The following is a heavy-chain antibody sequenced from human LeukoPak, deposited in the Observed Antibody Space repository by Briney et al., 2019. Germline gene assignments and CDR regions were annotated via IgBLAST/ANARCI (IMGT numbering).Heavy chain of an antibody. CDR3: ARDRSYDSSGYYRNNWFDP. CDR1: GYTFISYA. D-gene: IGHD3-22*01. J-gene: IGHJ5*02. Sequence: ASVKVSCKTSGYTFISYAISWVRQAPGQGLEWMGWISVHNGNTNYAQKFQGRVTLTTDTSTSTAYMELRSLRSDDTAVYYCARDRSYDSSGYYRNNWFDPWGQGTLVTVSS. CDR2: ISVHNGNT. V-gene: IGHV1-18*04.